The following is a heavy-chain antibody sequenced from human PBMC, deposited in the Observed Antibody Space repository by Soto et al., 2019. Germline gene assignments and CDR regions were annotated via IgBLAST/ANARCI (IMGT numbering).Heavy chain of an antibody. D-gene: IGHD2-8*02. CDR2: INPANGNT. CDR3: ARDILSVGPRANDAFDV. CDR1: GFSFSDNL. Sequence: QVQLVQSGAEVRKPGASVNISCRASGFSFSDNLINWVRQAPGKSLEWMGWINPANGNTRYSQTFQGRVTIARHSSASIAYVEVRALTSEDTAVYYCARDILSVGPRANDAFDVWGKGTRVTVSS. J-gene: IGHJ3*01. V-gene: IGHV1-3*01.